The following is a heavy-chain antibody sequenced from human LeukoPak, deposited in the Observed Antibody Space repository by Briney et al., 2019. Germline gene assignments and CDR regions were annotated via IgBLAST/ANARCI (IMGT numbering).Heavy chain of an antibody. J-gene: IGHJ4*02. CDR3: ARDLGGWPPSNYFDY. CDR2: INWSGSNT. V-gene: IGHV3-20*04. CDR1: GFTFDDYG. D-gene: IGHD6-19*01. Sequence: PGGSLRLSCAASGFTFDDYGMSWVRQAPGRGLEWVSGINWSGSNTGYADSVKGQFTISRDNAKNSLYLQMNSLRAEDMALYYCARDLGGWPPSNYFDYWGQGTLVTVSS.